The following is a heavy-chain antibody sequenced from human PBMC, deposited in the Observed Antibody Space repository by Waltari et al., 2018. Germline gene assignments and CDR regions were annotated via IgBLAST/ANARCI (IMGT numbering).Heavy chain of an antibody. CDR1: GFTFGDYA. V-gene: IGHV3-49*03. J-gene: IGHJ3*02. CDR3: TRWSYYLGAFDI. Sequence: EVQLVESGGGLVQPGRSLRLSCTASGFTFGDYAMSWFRQAPGKGLEWVGFIRSKAYGGTTEYAASVKGRFTISRDDSKSIAYLQMDSLKTEDTAVYYCTRWSYYLGAFDIWGQGTMVTVSS. D-gene: IGHD2-15*01. CDR2: IRSKAYGGTT.